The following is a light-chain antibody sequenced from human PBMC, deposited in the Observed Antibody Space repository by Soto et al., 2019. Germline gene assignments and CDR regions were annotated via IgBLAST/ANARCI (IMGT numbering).Light chain of an antibody. Sequence: IVLTQSRGTLSLSPGERATLSCLASQSVSSSYLAWYQQKPGQAPRLLIYGTSNRATGIPDRFSGSGSGTDFSLTISSLEPGDLAVYYCQQYGSSPRTFGQGTKVDIK. V-gene: IGKV3-20*01. CDR1: QSVSSSY. J-gene: IGKJ1*01. CDR3: QQYGSSPRT. CDR2: GTS.